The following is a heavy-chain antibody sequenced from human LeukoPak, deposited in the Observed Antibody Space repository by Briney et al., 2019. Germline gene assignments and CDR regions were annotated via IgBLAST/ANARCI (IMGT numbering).Heavy chain of an antibody. Sequence: SETLSLTCTVSGGSISSGDYYWSWIRHPPGKGLEWIGYIYYSGSTYCNPSLKSRVTISVDTSKNQFSLKLSSVTAADTAVYYCARDPPTTENSDAFDIWGQGTMVTVSS. CDR1: GGSISSGDYY. V-gene: IGHV4-30-4*01. CDR3: ARDPPTTENSDAFDI. CDR2: IYYSGST. J-gene: IGHJ3*02. D-gene: IGHD4-17*01.